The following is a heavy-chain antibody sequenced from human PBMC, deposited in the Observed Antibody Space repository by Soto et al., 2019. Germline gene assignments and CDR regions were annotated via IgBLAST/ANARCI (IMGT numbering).Heavy chain of an antibody. Sequence: QVQLVESGGGVVQPGRSLRLSCAASGFTFNNYGMHWVRQAPGKGLEWLAVIWNDGSNSSYANSVKGRFPISRDNSKNTLYLQMSSLRAEDTGVYYCARRQIPPPTRGAANARGAMDVWGQGTTGTVSS. CDR1: GFTFNNYG. V-gene: IGHV3-33*01. D-gene: IGHD6-13*01. CDR3: ARRQIPPPTRGAANARGAMDV. CDR2: IWNDGSNS. J-gene: IGHJ6*02.